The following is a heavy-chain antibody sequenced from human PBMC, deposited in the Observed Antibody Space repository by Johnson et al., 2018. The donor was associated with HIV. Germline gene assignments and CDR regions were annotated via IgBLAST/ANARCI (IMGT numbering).Heavy chain of an antibody. V-gene: IGHV3-7*03. Sequence: VQLVESGGGLVKPGGSLRLSCAAYEFTFSDYYMNWIRQAPGKGLEWVANIKEDGSERYYVDSVKGRFIISRDNAKNSLYLQMNSLRAEDAAVYYCAGDPGSSAFDIWGQGTMVTVSS. J-gene: IGHJ3*02. CDR3: AGDPGSSAFDI. D-gene: IGHD3-10*01. CDR1: EFTFSDYY. CDR2: IKEDGSER.